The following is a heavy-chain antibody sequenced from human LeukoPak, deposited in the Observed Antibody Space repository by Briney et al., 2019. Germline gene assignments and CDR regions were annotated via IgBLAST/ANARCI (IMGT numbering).Heavy chain of an antibody. V-gene: IGHV3-23*01. Sequence: GGTLRLSCAASGFTFSSYGMSWVRQAPGKGLEWVSAISGSGGSTYYADSVKGRFTISRDNSKNTLYLQMNSLRAEDTAVYYCAKESGYSYGEFDYWGQGTLVTVSS. CDR1: GFTFSSYG. CDR2: ISGSGGST. J-gene: IGHJ4*02. CDR3: AKESGYSYGEFDY. D-gene: IGHD5-18*01.